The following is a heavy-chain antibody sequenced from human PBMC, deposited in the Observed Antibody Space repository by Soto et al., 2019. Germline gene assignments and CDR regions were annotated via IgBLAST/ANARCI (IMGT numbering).Heavy chain of an antibody. Sequence: GASVKVSCKASGGTFSSYAISWVRQAPGQGLEWMGGIIPIFGTANYAQKFQGRVTITADESTSTAYMELSSLRSEDTAVYYCASPPSAYYYDSSGPLDIWGQGTTVTVSS. CDR1: GGTFSSYA. D-gene: IGHD3-22*01. CDR2: IIPIFGTA. CDR3: ASPPSAYYYDSSGPLDI. V-gene: IGHV1-69*13. J-gene: IGHJ6*02.